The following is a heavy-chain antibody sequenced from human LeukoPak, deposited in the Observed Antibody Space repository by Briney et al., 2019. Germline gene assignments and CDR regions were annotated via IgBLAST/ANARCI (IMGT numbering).Heavy chain of an antibody. D-gene: IGHD6-6*01. J-gene: IGHJ4*02. V-gene: IGHV3-48*03. CDR2: ISSSGSTI. Sequence: HPGGSLRLSCAASGFTFSSYEMNWVRQAPGKGLEWVSYISSSGSTIYYADSVKGRFTISRDNAKNSLYLQMNSLRAEDTAVYYCAAEYSSSLLDYWGQGTLVTVSS. CDR1: GFTFSSYE. CDR3: AAEYSSSLLDY.